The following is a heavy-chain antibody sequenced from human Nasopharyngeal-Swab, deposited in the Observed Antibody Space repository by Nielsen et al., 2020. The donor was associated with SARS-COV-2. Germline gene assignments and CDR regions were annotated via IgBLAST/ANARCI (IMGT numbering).Heavy chain of an antibody. CDR1: GFTVSSNY. CDR2: IYSGGST. J-gene: IGHJ4*02. D-gene: IGHD3-16*01. CDR3: ARDRGGYGDYVDY. V-gene: IGHV3-66*02. Sequence: GESLKISCAASGFTVSSNYMSWVRQAPGKGLEWVSVIYSGGSTYYADSVKGRFIISRDNSKNTLYLQMNSLRAEDTAVYYCARDRGGYGDYVDYWGQGTLVTVSS.